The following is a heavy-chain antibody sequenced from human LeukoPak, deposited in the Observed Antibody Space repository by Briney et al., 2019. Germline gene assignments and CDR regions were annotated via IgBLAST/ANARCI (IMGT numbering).Heavy chain of an antibody. J-gene: IGHJ5*02. CDR3: ARGGFWSGYPNWFDP. CDR2: IYTSGST. Sequence: SETLSLTCTVSGGSISSYYWSWIRQPAGKGLEWIGRIYTSGSTNYNPSLKSRVTISVDTSKNQFSLKLSSVTAADTAVYYCARGGFWSGYPNWFDPWGQGTLVTVSS. CDR1: GGSISSYY. D-gene: IGHD3-3*01. V-gene: IGHV4-4*07.